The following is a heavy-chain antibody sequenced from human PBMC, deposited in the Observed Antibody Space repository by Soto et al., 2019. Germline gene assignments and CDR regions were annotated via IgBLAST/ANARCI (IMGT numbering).Heavy chain of an antibody. CDR3: SHIPNYYQYDWFDP. Sequence: QTTLKESGPTLVKPTQTLTLTCTFSGFSLTTRGVGVGWIRQPPGKALECLALIYWDDDKRYSPSLQSRLSSTKDTTKNEVVLTMTNVDPVDTATYYCSHIPNYYQYDWFDPWCQGSLVSVAS. CDR2: IYWDDDK. V-gene: IGHV2-5*02. D-gene: IGHD3-16*01. CDR1: GFSLTTRGVG. J-gene: IGHJ5*02.